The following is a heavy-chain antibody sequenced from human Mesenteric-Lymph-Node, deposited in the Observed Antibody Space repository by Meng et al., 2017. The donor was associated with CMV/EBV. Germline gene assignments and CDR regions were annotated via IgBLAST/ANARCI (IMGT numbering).Heavy chain of an antibody. Sequence: FTFSSYGMHWVRQAPGKGLGWVAVIWYDGSIKYYGDSVKGRFTISRDNSKNTLYLQMDSLRAEDTAVYYCAREHGSGSSRSFRYYFDYWGQGTLVTVSS. V-gene: IGHV3-33*01. CDR2: IWYDGSIK. J-gene: IGHJ4*02. CDR1: FTFSSYG. CDR3: AREHGSGSSRSFRYYFDY. D-gene: IGHD3-10*01.